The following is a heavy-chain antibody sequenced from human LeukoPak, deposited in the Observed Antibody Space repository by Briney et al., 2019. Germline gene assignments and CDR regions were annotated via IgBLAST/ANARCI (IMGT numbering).Heavy chain of an antibody. CDR3: ARHKRQWLVWGNWFDP. CDR2: IYPGDSDT. Sequence: GESLKISCKGSGYSFTSYWIGWVRQMPGKGLEWMGIIYPGDSDTRYSPSFQGQVTISADKSISTAYLQWSSLKASDTAMYYCARHKRQWLVWGNWFDPWGQGTLVTVSS. CDR1: GYSFTSYW. D-gene: IGHD6-19*01. V-gene: IGHV5-51*01. J-gene: IGHJ5*02.